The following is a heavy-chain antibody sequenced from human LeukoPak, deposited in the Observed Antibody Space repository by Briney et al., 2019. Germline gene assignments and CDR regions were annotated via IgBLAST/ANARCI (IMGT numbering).Heavy chain of an antibody. J-gene: IGHJ3*01. V-gene: IGHV3-30*02. CDR3: TKDGFSNGDPHHDGFDV. Sequence: GGSLRLSCAASGFTFSSHGMHWVRQAPGKGLEWVAFIRYDGSNKYYADSVKGRFTISRDNSKNTLYLQMNSLRAEDTAVYYCTKDGFSNGDPHHDGFDVWGQGTMVTVSS. D-gene: IGHD2-8*01. CDR2: IRYDGSNK. CDR1: GFTFSSHG.